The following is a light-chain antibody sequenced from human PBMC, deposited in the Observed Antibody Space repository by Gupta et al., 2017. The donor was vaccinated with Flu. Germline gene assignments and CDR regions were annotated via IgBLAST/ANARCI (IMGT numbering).Light chain of an antibody. CDR3: GTWAESIGVWL. Sequence: TPRHSASIFCVGDRCKYRYWYQQFPGEAPQLIIYRVSKRPAGVADRFSGSRSGNSASLTITGLQSEDEADYYWGTWAESIGVWLFGGGTKLTVL. J-gene: IGLJ3*02. CDR1: RCKY. CDR2: RVS. V-gene: IGLV1-47*02.